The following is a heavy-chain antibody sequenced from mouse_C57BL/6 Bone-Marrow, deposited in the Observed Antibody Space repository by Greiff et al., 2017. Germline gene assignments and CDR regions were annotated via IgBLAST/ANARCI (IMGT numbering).Heavy chain of an antibody. CDR1: GFNINDDY. CDR3: TTWVLDYGSSYEAMDY. D-gene: IGHD1-1*01. V-gene: IGHV14-4*01. CDR2: IDPENGDT. J-gene: IGHJ4*01. Sequence: VQLQQSGAELVRPGASVKLSCTASGFNINDDYMHWVKQRPEQGLEWLGWIDPENGDTEYASKFPGQATITADTSSNPAFLQPRSLTSEDTAVYYCTTWVLDYGSSYEAMDYWGQGTSVTVSA.